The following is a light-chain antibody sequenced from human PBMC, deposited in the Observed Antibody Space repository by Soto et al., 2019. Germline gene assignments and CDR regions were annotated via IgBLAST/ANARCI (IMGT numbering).Light chain of an antibody. J-gene: IGLJ1*01. V-gene: IGLV2-8*01. Sequence: QSVLTQPPSASGSHGQSVTFSCTGTSSDIGDYNYVSWYQQHPGKAPKLMIYEVTKRPSGVPDRFSGSKSGNTASLTVSGLQADDEADYYCSSYAGNNNYVFGTGTKVTVL. CDR1: SSDIGDYNY. CDR2: EVT. CDR3: SSYAGNNNYV.